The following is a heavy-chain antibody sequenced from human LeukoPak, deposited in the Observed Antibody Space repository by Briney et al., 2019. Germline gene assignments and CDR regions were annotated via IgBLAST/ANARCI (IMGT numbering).Heavy chain of an antibody. D-gene: IGHD3/OR15-3a*01. CDR2: IHTSGST. CDR3: ARDFWSALGVPGWFDP. J-gene: IGHJ5*02. V-gene: IGHV4-4*09. CDR1: DGSISNSF. Sequence: PSETLSLTCTVPDGSISNSFWNWVRQPPGKGLEWIAYIHTSGSTNYNPSLKSRVTMSVDTSKNQFSLKLSSVTAADTAVYYCARDFWSALGVPGWFDPWGQGTLVTVSS.